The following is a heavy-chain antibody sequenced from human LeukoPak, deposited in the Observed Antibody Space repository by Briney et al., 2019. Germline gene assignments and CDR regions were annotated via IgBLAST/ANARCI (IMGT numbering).Heavy chain of an antibody. V-gene: IGHV1-18*04. Sequence: ASVKVSCKASGYIFTSYGISWVRQAPGQGLEWMGWISAYNGKTNHAQKLQGRVTMTTDTSTGTAYVELRSLRSDDTAVYYCAREGGDGGMDVWGKGTTVTVSS. CDR1: GYIFTSYG. D-gene: IGHD2-21*01. CDR2: ISAYNGKT. J-gene: IGHJ6*04. CDR3: AREGGDGGMDV.